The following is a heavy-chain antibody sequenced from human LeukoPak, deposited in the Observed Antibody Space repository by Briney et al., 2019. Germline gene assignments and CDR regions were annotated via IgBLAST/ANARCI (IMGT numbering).Heavy chain of an antibody. J-gene: IGHJ4*02. CDR2: IYYSGGT. D-gene: IGHD4-23*01. CDR1: GSSISNYD. Sequence: PSETLSLTCTVSGSSISNYDWNWIRQPPGKGLEWIGYIYYSGGTNYNPSLKSRVTISIDTSKNQFSLKLSSVTAADTAVYYCAREPLGDYGGNSGFDYWGQGSLVTVSS. V-gene: IGHV4-59*01. CDR3: AREPLGDYGGNSGFDY.